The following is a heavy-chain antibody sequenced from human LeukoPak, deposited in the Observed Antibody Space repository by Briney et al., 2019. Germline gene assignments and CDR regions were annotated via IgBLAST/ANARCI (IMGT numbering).Heavy chain of an antibody. CDR2: ISSSGNYK. D-gene: IGHD1-26*01. J-gene: IGHJ6*02. V-gene: IGHV3-21*01. CDR3: AREEYTGSYTILYGMDV. Sequence: PGGSLRLSCAASGFTFSSYAMHWVRQAPGKGLEWVSSISSSGNYKYYADSVKGRFTISRDNAKNSLYLQMNSLRAEDTAVYYCAREEYTGSYTILYGMDVWGQGTTVTVSS. CDR1: GFTFSSYA.